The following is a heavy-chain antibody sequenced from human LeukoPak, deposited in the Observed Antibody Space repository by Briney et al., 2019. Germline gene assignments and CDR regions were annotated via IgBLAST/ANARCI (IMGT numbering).Heavy chain of an antibody. CDR1: GFTLSRYW. CDR3: ARDVWGDRSSHFDY. J-gene: IGHJ4*02. Sequence: GGSLRLSCAASGFTLSRYWVHWVRQAPGKGLAWVSRISSDGSVTTYADSVKGRFTISSDSAKKTLYLQMNSLRVEDTAVYYCARDVWGDRSSHFDYWGQGILVTVSS. D-gene: IGHD2-2*01. CDR2: ISSDGSVT. V-gene: IGHV3-74*01.